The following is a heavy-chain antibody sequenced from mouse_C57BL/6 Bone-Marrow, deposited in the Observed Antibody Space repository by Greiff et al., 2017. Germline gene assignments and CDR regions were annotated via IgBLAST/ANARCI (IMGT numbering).Heavy chain of an antibody. CDR2: LDPNSGGT. CDR3: ARRGSYYGSSPYYCDD. J-gene: IGHJ2*01. V-gene: IGHV1-72*01. CDR1: GYTFTSYW. Sequence: QVQLQQPGAELVKPGASVKLSCKASGYTFTSYWMHWVKQRPGRGLAWIGRLDPNSGGTKYNEKFKSQATLTVDKPSSTAYMQRSSLTSEDSAVYYCARRGSYYGSSPYYCDDWGQGTTLTVSS. D-gene: IGHD1-1*01.